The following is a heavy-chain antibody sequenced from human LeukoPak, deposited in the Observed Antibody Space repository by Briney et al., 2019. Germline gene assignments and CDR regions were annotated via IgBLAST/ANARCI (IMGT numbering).Heavy chain of an antibody. J-gene: IGHJ5*02. D-gene: IGHD2-2*01. Sequence: PSETLSLTCTVSGGSISSYYWSWIRQPAGKGLEWIGRIYTSGSTNYNPSLKSRVTMSVDTSKNQFSLKLSSVTAADTAVYYCARRDIVVVPATFDPWGQGTLVTVSS. CDR3: ARRDIVVVPATFDP. CDR2: IYTSGST. V-gene: IGHV4-4*07. CDR1: GGSISSYY.